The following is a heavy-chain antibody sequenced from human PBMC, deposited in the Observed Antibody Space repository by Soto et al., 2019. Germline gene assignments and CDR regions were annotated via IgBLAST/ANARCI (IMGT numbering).Heavy chain of an antibody. D-gene: IGHD3-3*01. CDR1: GGTFSSYA. CDR3: ARDLRFLEWYAGGGFDI. Sequence: VASVKVSCKASGGTFSSYAISWVRQAPGQGLEWMGGIIPIFGTANYAQKFQGRVTITADESTSTAYMELSSLRSEDTAVYYCARDLRFLEWYAGGGFDIWGQGTMVTVSS. CDR2: IIPIFGTA. J-gene: IGHJ3*02. V-gene: IGHV1-69*13.